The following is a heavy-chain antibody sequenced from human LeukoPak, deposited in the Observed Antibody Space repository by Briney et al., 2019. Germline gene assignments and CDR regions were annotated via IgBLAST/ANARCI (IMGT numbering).Heavy chain of an antibody. CDR2: INPNSGGT. V-gene: IGHV1-2*02. Sequence: GASVKVSCKASGYTFTGYYMHWVRQAPGQGLEWMGWINPNSGGTNYAQKFQGRVTMTRDTSISTAYMELSRLRSDDTAVYYCARGGPAATASFYMDVWGKGTTVTISS. CDR3: ARGGPAATASFYMDV. D-gene: IGHD2-2*01. CDR1: GYTFTGYY. J-gene: IGHJ6*03.